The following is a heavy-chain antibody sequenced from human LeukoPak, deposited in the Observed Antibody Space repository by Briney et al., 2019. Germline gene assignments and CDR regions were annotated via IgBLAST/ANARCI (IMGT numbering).Heavy chain of an antibody. CDR2: IYYSGST. CDR1: GGSISSSSYY. CDR3: VKIGQYQLLQTVMGDGMDV. Sequence: PSETLSLTCTVSGGSISSSSYYWGWIRQPPGKGLEWIGSIYYSGSTYYNPSLKSRVTISVDTSKNQFSLKLSSVTAADTAVYYCVKIGQYQLLQTVMGDGMDVWGQGTTVTVSS. V-gene: IGHV4-39*01. J-gene: IGHJ6*02. D-gene: IGHD2-2*01.